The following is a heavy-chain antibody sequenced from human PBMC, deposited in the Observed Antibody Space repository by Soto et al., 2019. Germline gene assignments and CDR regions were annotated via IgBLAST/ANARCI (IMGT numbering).Heavy chain of an antibody. CDR1: GGSFSGYY. Sequence: SETLSLTCAVYGGSFSGYYWSWIRQPPGKGLEWIGEINHSGSTNYNPSLKSRVTISVDTSKNQFSLKLSSVTAADTAVYYCARDRGWFDPWGQGTLVTVSS. D-gene: IGHD3-10*01. CDR2: INHSGST. V-gene: IGHV4-34*01. CDR3: ARDRGWFDP. J-gene: IGHJ5*02.